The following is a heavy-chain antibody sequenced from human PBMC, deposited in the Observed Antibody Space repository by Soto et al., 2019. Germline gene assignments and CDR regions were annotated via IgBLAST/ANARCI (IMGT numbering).Heavy chain of an antibody. J-gene: IGHJ4*02. CDR3: ARGPREDSFDY. D-gene: IGHD1-26*01. CDR1: GFTFSSYG. V-gene: IGHV3-33*01. CDR2: IWYDGRNK. Sequence: QVQLVESGGGVVQPGRSLRLSCAASGFTFSSYGMHWVRQAPGKGLEWVAVIWYDGRNKYYAESVKGRFTISGVNSKNTLYTEMNSLIAEDTAVYYGARGPREDSFDYWGQGTLVTVSS.